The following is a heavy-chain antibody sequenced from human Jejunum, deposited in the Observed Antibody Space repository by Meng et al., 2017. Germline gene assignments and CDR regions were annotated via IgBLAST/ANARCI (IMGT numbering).Heavy chain of an antibody. D-gene: IGHD1/OR15-1a*01. V-gene: IGHV3-7*03. J-gene: IGHJ4*02. CDR2: INQDATNS. CDR3: AREDGMNTNDY. CDR1: GFTFSNYW. Sequence: GESLKISCAASGFTFSNYWMSWFRQAPGKGLEWIININQDATNSYSVDSVKGRFTISRDNVNNSLYLQLNSLRAEDTAVYYCAREDGMNTNDYWGQGTLVTVSS.